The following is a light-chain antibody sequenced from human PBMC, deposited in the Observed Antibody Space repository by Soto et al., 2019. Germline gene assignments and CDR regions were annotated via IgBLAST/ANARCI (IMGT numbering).Light chain of an antibody. CDR2: EVS. CDR3: SSYTSSSNYV. Sequence: QSALTQPTSVSGSPGQSITISCTGTSSDVGVYNYVSWYQQHPGKAPKLMIYEVSNRPSGFSNRFSGSKPGNTASLTISGLQDEDEADYYCSSYTSSSNYVFGTGTKVTVL. CDR1: SSDVGVYNY. V-gene: IGLV2-14*01. J-gene: IGLJ1*01.